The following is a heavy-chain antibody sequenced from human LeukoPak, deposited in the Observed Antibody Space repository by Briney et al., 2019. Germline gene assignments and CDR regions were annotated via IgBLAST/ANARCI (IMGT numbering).Heavy chain of an antibody. J-gene: IGHJ3*02. D-gene: IGHD2-15*01. CDR3: PRDPDGGFAFDI. V-gene: IGHV3-64*01. CDR2: IMPNGETR. Sequence: PGGSLRLSCAASGFSFSNYVMHWVRQAPGKGLEYVSAIMPNGETRGYANSMKGRFTISRDNSKNTLYLQMGSLRAEDMAIYYCPRDPDGGFAFDIWGQGTLVTVSS. CDR1: GFSFSNYV.